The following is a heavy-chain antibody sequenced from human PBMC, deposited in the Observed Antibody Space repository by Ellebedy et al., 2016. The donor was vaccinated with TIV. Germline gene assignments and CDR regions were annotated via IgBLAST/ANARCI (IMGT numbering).Heavy chain of an antibody. J-gene: IGHJ3*02. Sequence: PGGSLRLSCAASGFIFSGYWMHWVRQAPGKGLVWVSRINSDGRDTAYADSVRGRFTISRDNAKNTLYLQMNSLRAEDTAVYYCAAVQYWEAVFDMWGQGTMVTVSS. CDR2: INSDGRDT. D-gene: IGHD2-8*02. V-gene: IGHV3-74*01. CDR3: AAVQYWEAVFDM. CDR1: GFIFSGYW.